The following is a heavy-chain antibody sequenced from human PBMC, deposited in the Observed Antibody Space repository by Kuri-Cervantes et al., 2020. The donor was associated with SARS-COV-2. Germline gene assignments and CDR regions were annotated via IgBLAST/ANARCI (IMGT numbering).Heavy chain of an antibody. D-gene: IGHD3-22*01. CDR1: GGSVNSYY. J-gene: IGHJ4*02. V-gene: IGHV4-59*02. Sequence: SETLSLTCTVFGGSVNSYYWTWIRQPPGKGLEWVGSIYYTGTTNYNPSLKSRVTMSIDTSKNQFSLKLSSVTAADTAVYYCARDRSSSGYSDYWGQGTLVTVSS. CDR2: IYYTGTT. CDR3: ARDRSSSGYSDY.